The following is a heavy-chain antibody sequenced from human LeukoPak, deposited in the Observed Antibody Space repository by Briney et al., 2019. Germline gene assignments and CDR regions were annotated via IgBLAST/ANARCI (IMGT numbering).Heavy chain of an antibody. CDR2: ISAYNGNT. CDR3: ARRRDGYNVVYGYYYYYMDV. J-gene: IGHJ6*03. V-gene: IGHV1-18*01. Sequence: GASVKVSCKASGYTFTSYGISWVRQAPGQGLEWMGWISAYNGNTNYAQKLQGRVTMTTDTSTSTAYMELRSLRSDDTAVYYCARRRDGYNVVYGYYYYYMDVWGKGTTVTISS. D-gene: IGHD5-24*01. CDR1: GYTFTSYG.